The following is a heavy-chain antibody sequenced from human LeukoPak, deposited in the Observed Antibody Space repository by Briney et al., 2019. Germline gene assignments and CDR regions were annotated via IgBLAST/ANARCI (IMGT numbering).Heavy chain of an antibody. Sequence: ASVKVSCKASGYTFTSYGISWVRQAPGQGLEWMGWISAYNGNTNYPQKLQGRVTMTTDTSTSTAYMELRSLRSDDTAVYYCARDLTYTYWFDPWGQGTLVTVSS. CDR2: ISAYNGNT. D-gene: IGHD4-11*01. CDR1: GYTFTSYG. J-gene: IGHJ5*02. CDR3: ARDLTYTYWFDP. V-gene: IGHV1-18*01.